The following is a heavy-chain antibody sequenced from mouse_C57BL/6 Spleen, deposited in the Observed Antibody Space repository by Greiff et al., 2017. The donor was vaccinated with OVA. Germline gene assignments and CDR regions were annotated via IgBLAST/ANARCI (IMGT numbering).Heavy chain of an antibody. V-gene: IGHV1-42*01. CDR2: INPSTGGT. CDR3: ARSPLNAMDY. CDR1: GYSFTGYY. Sequence: DVQLQESGPELVKPGASVKISCKASGYSFTGYYMNWVKQSPEKSLEWIGEINPSTGGTTYNQKFKAKATLTVDKSSSTAYMQLKSLTSEDSAVYYCARSPLNAMDYWGQGTSVTVSS. J-gene: IGHJ4*01.